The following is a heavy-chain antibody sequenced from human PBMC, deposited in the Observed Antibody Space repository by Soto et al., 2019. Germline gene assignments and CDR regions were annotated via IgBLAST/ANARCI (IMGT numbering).Heavy chain of an antibody. Sequence: GGSLRLSCAASGFTFSSYGMHWVRQAPGKGLEWVAVIWYDGSNKYYADSVKGRFTISRDNSKNTLYLQMNSLRAEDTAVYYCAGYCSSTSCSYMDVWGKGTTVTVSS. CDR1: GFTFSSYG. CDR2: IWYDGSNK. D-gene: IGHD2-2*01. CDR3: AGYCSSTSCSYMDV. J-gene: IGHJ6*03. V-gene: IGHV3-33*01.